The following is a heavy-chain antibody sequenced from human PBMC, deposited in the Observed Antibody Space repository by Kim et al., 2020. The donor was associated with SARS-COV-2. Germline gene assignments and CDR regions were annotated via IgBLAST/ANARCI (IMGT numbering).Heavy chain of an antibody. CDR1: GFTFGSFA. J-gene: IGHJ3*02. D-gene: IGHD6-19*01. Sequence: GVSLRLSCAASGFTFGSFAMSWVRQAPGPGLAWISTISPAGPSTYSADSVKGRFTISRDNSKNPLFLQMNSLRAADTAVYYCTKREGTSGWYFAFEIWGQGTMVTVSS. V-gene: IGHV3-23*01. CDR3: TKREGTSGWYFAFEI. CDR2: ISPAGPST.